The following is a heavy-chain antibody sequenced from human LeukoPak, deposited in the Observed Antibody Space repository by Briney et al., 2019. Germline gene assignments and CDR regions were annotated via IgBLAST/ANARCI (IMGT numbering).Heavy chain of an antibody. J-gene: IGHJ4*02. CDR3: AKPLLRYLDWLHIPERDFFDY. CDR1: GFTFSDYW. D-gene: IGHD3-9*01. Sequence: GGSLRLSCAASGFTFSDYWMHWVRQAPDEGLVWVSRINSDGSSTNYADSVKGRFTISRDNSKNTLYLQMNSLRTEDTAVYYCAKPLLRYLDWLHIPERDFFDYWGQGALVTVSS. V-gene: IGHV3-74*01. CDR2: INSDGSST.